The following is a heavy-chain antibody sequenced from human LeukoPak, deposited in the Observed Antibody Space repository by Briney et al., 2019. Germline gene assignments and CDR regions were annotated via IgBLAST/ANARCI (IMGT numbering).Heavy chain of an antibody. V-gene: IGHV1-18*01. J-gene: IGHJ4*02. CDR2: ITAYKGNT. CDR3: AREKLPLFGLLFVPYYFDY. Sequence: ASVKVSCKASGYTFNSYGISWVRPAPGQGLERVGWITAYKGNTTYAQKLQDRGTINADTSTSTAYMELRSLRSYDTAVYYCAREKLPLFGLLFVPYYFDYWGQGNLVTVSS. D-gene: IGHD2-21*02. CDR1: GYTFNSYG.